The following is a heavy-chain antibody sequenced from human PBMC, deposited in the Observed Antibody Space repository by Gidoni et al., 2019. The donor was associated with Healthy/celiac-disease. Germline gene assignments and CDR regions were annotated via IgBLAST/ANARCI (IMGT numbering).Heavy chain of an antibody. CDR2: IYYSGSP. J-gene: IGHJ3*02. V-gene: IGHV4-59*08. Sequence: QVQLQEPGPGLVKPSDTLSLPCTVTGGSISSYYWSWIRQPPGKGLGWIGYIYYSGSPNYNPSLKSRGTISVDTSKNPFSLKLSSVTAADTAVYYCARRPYPADAFDIWGQGTMVTVSS. CDR3: ARRPYPADAFDI. CDR1: GGSISSYY.